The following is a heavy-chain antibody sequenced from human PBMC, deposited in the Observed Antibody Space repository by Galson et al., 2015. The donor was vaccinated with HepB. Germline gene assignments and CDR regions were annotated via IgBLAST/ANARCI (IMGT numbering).Heavy chain of an antibody. Sequence: SLRLSCAASGFTFSSYSMNWVRQAPGKGLEWVSSISSSSSYIYYADSVKGRFTISRDNAKNSLYLQMNSLRAEDTAVYYCARDRGQDTAMDVYYYYGMDVWGQGTTVTVSS. CDR3: ARDRGQDTAMDVYYYYGMDV. D-gene: IGHD5-18*01. V-gene: IGHV3-21*01. CDR2: ISSSSSYI. J-gene: IGHJ6*02. CDR1: GFTFSSYS.